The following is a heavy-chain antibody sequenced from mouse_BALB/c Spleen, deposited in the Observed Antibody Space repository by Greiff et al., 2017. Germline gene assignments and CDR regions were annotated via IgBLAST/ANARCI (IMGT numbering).Heavy chain of an antibody. J-gene: IGHJ4*01. CDR2: IRNKANGYTT. Sequence: EVQGVESGGGLVQPGGSLRLSCATSGFTFTDYYMSWVRQPPGKALEWLGFIRNKANGYTTEYSASVKGRFTISRDNSQSILYLQMNTLRAEDSATYYCARDITFYAMDYWGQGTSVTVSS. V-gene: IGHV7-3*02. D-gene: IGHD1-1*01. CDR3: ARDITFYAMDY. CDR1: GFTFTDYY.